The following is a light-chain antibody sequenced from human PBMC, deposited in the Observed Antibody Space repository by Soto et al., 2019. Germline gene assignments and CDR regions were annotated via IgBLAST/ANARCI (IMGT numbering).Light chain of an antibody. CDR1: SSNIGSTT. Sequence: QSVLTQPPSASVTPGQRVTIACSGSSSNIGSTTVKWYQQLPGTAPKLLIYNNNQRPSGVPDRFSGSKSGTSASLAISGLQSEDEADYYCAAWDDSLNGVVFGGGTKLIVL. CDR2: NNN. J-gene: IGLJ3*02. V-gene: IGLV1-44*01. CDR3: AAWDDSLNGVV.